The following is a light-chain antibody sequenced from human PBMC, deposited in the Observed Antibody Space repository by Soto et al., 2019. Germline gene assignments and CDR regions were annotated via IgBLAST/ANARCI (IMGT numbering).Light chain of an antibody. CDR1: KNDVGFYDF. CDR2: EVV. Sequence: QCALTQPPSASGSPGQSVAMSCTGTKNDVGFYDFVSWYQHHPGKAPRLIIYEVVQRPSGVPDRFSGSKSGNTASLTVSGLQAADEADYFCKSYAGSNTYVFGSGTK. V-gene: IGLV2-8*01. CDR3: KSYAGSNTYV. J-gene: IGLJ1*01.